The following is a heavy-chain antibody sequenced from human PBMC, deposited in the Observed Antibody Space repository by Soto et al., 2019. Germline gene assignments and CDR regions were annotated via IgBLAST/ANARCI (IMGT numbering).Heavy chain of an antibody. CDR2: IYYSGST. J-gene: IGHJ4*02. V-gene: IGHV4-39*01. D-gene: IGHD3-22*01. Sequence: SETLSLTCTVSGGSISSSSYYWGWIRQPPGKGLEWIGSIYYSGSTYYNTSLKSRDTISVDTSKNQFSLKLSYVTAADSVVYYFARHTYYYDSSGYYELGDFDYWGQGTLVTVSA. CDR1: GGSISSSSYY. CDR3: ARHTYYYDSSGYYELGDFDY.